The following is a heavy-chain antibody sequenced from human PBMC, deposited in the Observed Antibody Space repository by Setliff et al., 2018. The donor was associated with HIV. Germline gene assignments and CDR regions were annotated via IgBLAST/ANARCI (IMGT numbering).Heavy chain of an antibody. CDR2: IYYTGFA. CDR1: GDSMSSGSYF. J-gene: IGHJ4*02. V-gene: IGHV4-39*02. D-gene: IGHD1-1*01. Sequence: SETLSLTCSVSGDSMSSGSYFWGWIRQTPGKGLEWIGNIYYTGFAYYNPSLKSRVTISLDAYKNHFYLNLTSVTDADTAVYFCAREGRGDPAVATTRIDYWGQGKLVTVSS. CDR3: AREGRGDPAVATTRIDY.